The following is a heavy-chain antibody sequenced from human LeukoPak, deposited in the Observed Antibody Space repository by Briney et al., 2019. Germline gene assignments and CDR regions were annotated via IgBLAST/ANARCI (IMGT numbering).Heavy chain of an antibody. CDR1: GYSFTSYW. J-gene: IGHJ4*02. D-gene: IGHD1-26*01. CDR2: INPSGGST. V-gene: IGHV1-46*01. Sequence: GESLKISCKGSGYSFTSYWIGWVRQAPGQGLEWMGIINPSGGSTSYAQKFQGRVTMTRDMSTSTVYMELSSLRSEDTAVYYCARDPNGIVGAEFDYWGQGTLVTVSS. CDR3: ARDPNGIVGAEFDY.